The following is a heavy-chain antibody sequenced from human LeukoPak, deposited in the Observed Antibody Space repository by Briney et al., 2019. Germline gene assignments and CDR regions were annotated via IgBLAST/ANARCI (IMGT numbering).Heavy chain of an antibody. V-gene: IGHV3-48*03. CDR2: ISSSGSTI. CDR3: ASDKRWLPSGYYFDY. CDR1: GFTFSSYE. D-gene: IGHD5-24*01. Sequence: PGGSLRLSCAASGFTFSSYEMNWVRQAPGKGLEWVSYISSSGSTIYYADSVKGRFTISRDNAKNSLYLQMNSLRAEETAVYYCASDKRWLPSGYYFDYWGQGTLVTVSS. J-gene: IGHJ4*02.